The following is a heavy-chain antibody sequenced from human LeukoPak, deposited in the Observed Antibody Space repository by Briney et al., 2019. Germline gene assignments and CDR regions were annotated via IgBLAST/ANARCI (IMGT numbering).Heavy chain of an antibody. J-gene: IGHJ5*01. CDR2: INHSGST. V-gene: IGHV4-34*01. D-gene: IGHD3-22*01. Sequence: SETLSLTCAVYGGSFSSYYWSWIRQPPGKGLEWIGEINHSGSTTYKPSLKSRVTISLDTSKNQFSLKLSSVTAADTAVYYCARGRGRGVLITTSRRSFWFDSWGQGTLVTVSS. CDR3: ARGRGRGVLITTSRRSFWFDS. CDR1: GGSFSSYY.